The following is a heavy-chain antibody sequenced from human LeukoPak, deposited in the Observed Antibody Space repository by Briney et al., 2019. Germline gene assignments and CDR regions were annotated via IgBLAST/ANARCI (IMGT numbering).Heavy chain of an antibody. V-gene: IGHV4-34*01. CDR1: GGSFSGYY. J-gene: IGHJ4*02. CDR3: ARGRRW. D-gene: IGHD5-24*01. Sequence: NPSETLSLTCAVYGGSFSGYYWTWIRQPPGKGLEWIGKINDSGSINCNPTLKSRVTISVDTSKNQFSLKLTSVTAADTAVYYCARGRRWWGQGTLVTVSS. CDR2: INDSGSI.